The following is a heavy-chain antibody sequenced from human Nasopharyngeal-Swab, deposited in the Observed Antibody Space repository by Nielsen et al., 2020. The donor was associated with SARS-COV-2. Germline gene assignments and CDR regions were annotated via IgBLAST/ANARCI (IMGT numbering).Heavy chain of an antibody. D-gene: IGHD1-26*01. CDR2: IYYSGST. V-gene: IGHV4-59*06. J-gene: IGHJ4*02. Sequence: SDTLSLTCTVSGGSISSYYWSWIRQHPGKGLEWIGYIYYSGSTYYNPSLKSRVTISVDTSKNQFSLKLSSVTAADTAVYYCARGYSGSASLDYWGQGTLVTVSS. CDR3: ARGYSGSASLDY. CDR1: GGSISSYY.